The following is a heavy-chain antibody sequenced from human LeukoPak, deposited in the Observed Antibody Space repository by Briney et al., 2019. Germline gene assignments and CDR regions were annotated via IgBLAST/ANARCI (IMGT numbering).Heavy chain of an antibody. CDR1: GYTFTDDY. Sequence: ASVKVSCKASGYTFTDDYVHWVRQAPGQGLEWMGWINPNSGVTNYAQKFQGRVTMTRDTSISTAYMELSRLRSDDTAVYYCARDRSTSQNEDFDYWGQGTLVTVSS. J-gene: IGHJ4*02. CDR3: ARDRSTSQNEDFDY. V-gene: IGHV1-2*02. CDR2: INPNSGVT. D-gene: IGHD5/OR15-5a*01.